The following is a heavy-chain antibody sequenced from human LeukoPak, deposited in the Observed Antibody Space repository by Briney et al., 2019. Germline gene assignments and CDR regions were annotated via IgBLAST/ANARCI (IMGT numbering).Heavy chain of an antibody. D-gene: IGHD2-15*01. V-gene: IGHV3-23*01. CDR1: GFTFSSYA. Sequence: PGGSLRLSCAASGFTFSSYAMSWVRQAPGKGLEWVSAVSSSGGSTNYADYVKGQFTISRDNSKNTVYLHMNNLRAEDTAVYYCARDNVFGRHCSGGSCSIDYWGQGTLVTVSS. J-gene: IGHJ4*02. CDR3: ARDNVFGRHCSGGSCSIDY. CDR2: VSSSGGST.